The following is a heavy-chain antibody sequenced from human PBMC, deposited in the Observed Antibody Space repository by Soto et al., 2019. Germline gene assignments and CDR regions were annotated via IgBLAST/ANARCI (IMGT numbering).Heavy chain of an antibody. D-gene: IGHD4-17*01. Sequence: GGSLRLSCAAPGFTFSGSAMHWVRQASGKGLEWVGRIRSKANSYATAYAASVKGRFTISRDDSKNTAYLQMNSLKTEDTAVYYCTSYFPTTVVTRRSSVYDDWGQGTLVTVSS. CDR1: GFTFSGSA. CDR3: TSYFPTTVVTRRSSVYDD. J-gene: IGHJ4*02. V-gene: IGHV3-73*01. CDR2: IRSKANSYAT.